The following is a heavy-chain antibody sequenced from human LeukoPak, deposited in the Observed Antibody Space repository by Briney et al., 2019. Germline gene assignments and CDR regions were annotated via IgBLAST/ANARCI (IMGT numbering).Heavy chain of an antibody. CDR2: IYSGGST. CDR3: ARDRSYYYYYGMDV. V-gene: IGHV3-53*01. Sequence: GGSLRLSCAASGFTFSSNYMSWVRQAPGKGLEWVSVIYSGGSTYYADSVEGRFTISRDNSKNTLYLQMNSLRAEDTAVYYCARDRSYYYYYGMDVWGQGTTVTVSS. CDR1: GFTFSSNY. J-gene: IGHJ6*02.